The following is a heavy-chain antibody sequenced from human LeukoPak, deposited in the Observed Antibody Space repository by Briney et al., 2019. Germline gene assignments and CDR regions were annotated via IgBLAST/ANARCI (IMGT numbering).Heavy chain of an antibody. D-gene: IGHD2-15*01. CDR1: GFNLGDFW. Sequence: GGSLRLSCVASGFNLGDFWVNWLRQAPGKGLEWVANMNQDGRQTNYLDSVKGRFTISRDNARNSVYLQMDSLRDEDTYLYYCVRDQGDRTGSLWGQGTLVTVST. CDR3: VRDQGDRTGSL. J-gene: IGHJ4*02. CDR2: MNQDGRQT. V-gene: IGHV3-7*01.